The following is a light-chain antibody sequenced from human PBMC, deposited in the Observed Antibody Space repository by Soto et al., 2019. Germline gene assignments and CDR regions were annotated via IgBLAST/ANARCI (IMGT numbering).Light chain of an antibody. J-gene: IGKJ5*01. CDR2: DAS. CDR1: QSVRSK. CDR3: QQYNNWPPIT. V-gene: IGKV3-15*01. Sequence: EKVMSQSPGSLSVSTGERATLSCRASQSVRSKLAWYQQKPGQAPRLLIYDASTRATGIPARFSGSGSGTEFTLTISSLQSEDFAVYYCQQYNNWPPITFGQGTRLEIK.